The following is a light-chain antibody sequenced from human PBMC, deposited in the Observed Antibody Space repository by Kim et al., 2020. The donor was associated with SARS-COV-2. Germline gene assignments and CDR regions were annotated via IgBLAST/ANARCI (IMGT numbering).Light chain of an antibody. V-gene: IGKV1-39*01. CDR3: QQSYSTPLT. Sequence: DIQMTHSPSSLSASVGDRVTITCRASQSISSYLNWYQQKPGKAPKLLIYAASSLQSGVPSRFSGSGSGTDFTLTISSLQPEDFATYYCQQSYSTPLTSGGGTKVEIK. CDR1: QSISSY. CDR2: AAS. J-gene: IGKJ4*01.